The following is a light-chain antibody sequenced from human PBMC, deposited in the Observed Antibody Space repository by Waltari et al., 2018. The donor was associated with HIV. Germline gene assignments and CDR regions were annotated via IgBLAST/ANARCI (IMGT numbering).Light chain of an antibody. CDR2: WAS. CDR1: QSVLSSSNNKNY. V-gene: IGKV4-1*01. J-gene: IGKJ1*01. CDR3: QQYYSTPWT. Sequence: DIVMTQSPDSLAVSLGERATINCKSSQSVLSSSNNKNYLAWYQQKPGQPPNVLIYWASTRESGVPDRFSGSGSGTDGTLTISSLQAEDVAVYYCQQYYSTPWTFGQGTKVESK.